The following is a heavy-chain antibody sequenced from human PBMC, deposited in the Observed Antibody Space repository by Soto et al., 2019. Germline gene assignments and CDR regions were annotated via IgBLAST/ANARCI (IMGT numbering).Heavy chain of an antibody. CDR2: ISAYNGNT. CDR3: ARDLKTYYDFWSGYRTRTTYGMDV. D-gene: IGHD3-3*01. Sequence: GASVKVSCKASGYTFTSYGISWVRQAPGQGLEWMGWISAYNGNTNYAQKLQGRVTMTTDTSTSTAYMELRSLRSDDTAVYYCARDLKTYYDFWSGYRTRTTYGMDVWGQGTTVTSP. CDR1: GYTFTSYG. V-gene: IGHV1-18*04. J-gene: IGHJ6*02.